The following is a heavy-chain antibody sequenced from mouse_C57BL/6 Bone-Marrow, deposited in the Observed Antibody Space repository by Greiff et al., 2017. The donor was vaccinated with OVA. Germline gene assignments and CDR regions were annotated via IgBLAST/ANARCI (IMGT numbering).Heavy chain of an antibody. CDR2: IDPSDSYT. Sequence: QVQLQQPGAELVKPGASVKLSCKASGYTFTSYWMQWVKQRPGQGLEWIGEIDPSDSYTNYNQKFKGKATLTVDTSSSTAYMQLSSLTSEDSAVYDCARRRPTYSYDVSWIAYWGQGTLVTVSA. CDR1: GYTFTSYW. CDR3: ARRRPTYSYDVSWIAY. J-gene: IGHJ3*01. D-gene: IGHD2-3*01. V-gene: IGHV1-50*01.